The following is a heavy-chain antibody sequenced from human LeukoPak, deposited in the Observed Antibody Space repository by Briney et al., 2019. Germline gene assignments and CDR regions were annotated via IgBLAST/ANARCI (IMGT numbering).Heavy chain of an antibody. V-gene: IGHV1-18*01. CDR3: ARGPFYGSGSYRVDY. CDR1: GYTFTSYG. Sequence: ASVKVSCKASGYTFTSYGISWVRQAPGQGLEWMGWISAYNGNTNYAQKLQGRVTMTTDTSTSTAYMELRSLRSGGTAVYYCARGPFYGSGSYRVDYWGQGTLVTVSS. J-gene: IGHJ4*02. CDR2: ISAYNGNT. D-gene: IGHD3-10*01.